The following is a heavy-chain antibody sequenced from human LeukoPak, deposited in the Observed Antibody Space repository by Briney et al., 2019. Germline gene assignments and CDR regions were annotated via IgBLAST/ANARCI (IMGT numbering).Heavy chain of an antibody. CDR2: ICDSGRYI. CDR1: GFTFSDYY. CDR3: ARDRLGDYDHSGYYDK. D-gene: IGHD3-22*01. V-gene: IGHV3-11*01. J-gene: IGHJ4*02. Sequence: GGSLRLSCAASGFTFSDYYMSWIRQAPGKGLEWISYICDSGRYIYYADSVKGRFTISRDNAKNSVYLQMNNLGAEDTAVYYCARDRLGDYDHSGYYDKWGQGTLVSVSA.